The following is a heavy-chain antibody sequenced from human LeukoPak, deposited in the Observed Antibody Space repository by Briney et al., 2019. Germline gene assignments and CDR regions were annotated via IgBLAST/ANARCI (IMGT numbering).Heavy chain of an antibody. J-gene: IGHJ4*02. CDR2: INHSGST. D-gene: IGHD5-24*01. Sequence: SETLFLACAVYGGSFSGYYWSWIRQPPGKGLEWIGEINHSGSTNYNPSLKSRVTISVDTSKNQFSLKLSSVTAADTAVYYCARGGGGYGYNSYYFDYWGQGTLVTVSS. V-gene: IGHV4-34*01. CDR3: ARGGGGYGYNSYYFDY. CDR1: GGSFSGYY.